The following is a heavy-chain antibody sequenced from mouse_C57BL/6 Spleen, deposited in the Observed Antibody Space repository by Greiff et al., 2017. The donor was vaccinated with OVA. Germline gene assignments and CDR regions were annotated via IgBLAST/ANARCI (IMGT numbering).Heavy chain of an antibody. J-gene: IGHJ3*01. Sequence: QVQLQQPGAELVRPGTSVKLSCKASGYTFTSYWMHWVKQRPGQGLEWIGVIDPSDSYTNYNQKFKGKATLTVDTSSSTAYMQLSSLTSEDSAVYYCARWGTTRELAYWGQGTLVTVSA. CDR1: GYTFTSYW. D-gene: IGHD1-1*01. CDR3: ARWGTTRELAY. CDR2: IDPSDSYT. V-gene: IGHV1-59*01.